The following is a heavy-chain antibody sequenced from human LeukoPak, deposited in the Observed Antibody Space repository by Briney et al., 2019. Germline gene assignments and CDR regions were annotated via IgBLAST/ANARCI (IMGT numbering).Heavy chain of an antibody. Sequence: SETLSLTCTVSGGSVSSGCYYWSWLRQPPGKGLEWFGYIYYSGSTNYNPSLKSRVTISVDTSKNQFSLKLSSVTAADTAVYYCAREEWLGYFDYWGQGTLVTVSS. J-gene: IGHJ4*02. CDR3: AREEWLGYFDY. CDR2: IYYSGST. D-gene: IGHD6-19*01. V-gene: IGHV4-61*01. CDR1: GGSVSSGCYY.